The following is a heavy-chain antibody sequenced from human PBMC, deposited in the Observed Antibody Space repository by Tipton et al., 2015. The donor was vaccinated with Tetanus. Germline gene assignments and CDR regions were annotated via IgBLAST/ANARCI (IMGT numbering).Heavy chain of an antibody. D-gene: IGHD1-26*01. V-gene: IGHV3-30*03. CDR2: ISHDGSHR. Sequence: SLRLSCEASEFLFSSFGMHWVRQAPGKGLEWVALISHDGSHRDYADSVKGRFTISRDNSENTVSLQMNSLRPDDTGVYFCARLNSGSYPGWFDPWGQGTRLTVSS. CDR1: EFLFSSFG. J-gene: IGHJ5*02. CDR3: ARLNSGSYPGWFDP.